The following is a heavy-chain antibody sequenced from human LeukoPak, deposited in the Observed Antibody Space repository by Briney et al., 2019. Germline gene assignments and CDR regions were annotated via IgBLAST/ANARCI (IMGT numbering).Heavy chain of an antibody. J-gene: IGHJ6*03. CDR3: ARYYYYYMDV. V-gene: IGHV4-34*01. Sequence: SETLSLTCAVYGGSFGGYYWSCIRQPPGKGLEWIGEINHSGSTNYNPSLTSRVTISMDTSKNQFSLKLSSVTAADTAVYYCARYYYYYMDVWGKGTTVTVSS. CDR2: INHSGST. CDR1: GGSFGGYY.